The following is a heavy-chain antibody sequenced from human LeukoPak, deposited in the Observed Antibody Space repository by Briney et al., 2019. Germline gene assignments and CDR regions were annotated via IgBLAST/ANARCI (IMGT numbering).Heavy chain of an antibody. J-gene: IGHJ3*02. CDR1: GFTFSSYA. CDR3: ASRGRRYFDWFGPWAFDI. D-gene: IGHD3-9*01. V-gene: IGHV4-39*01. CDR2: IYYSGST. Sequence: PGGSLRLSCAASGFTFSSYAMSWVRQPPGKGLEWIGSIYYSGSTYYNPSLKSRVTISVDTSKNQFSLKLSSVTAADTAVYHCASRGRRYFDWFGPWAFDIWGQGTMVTVSS.